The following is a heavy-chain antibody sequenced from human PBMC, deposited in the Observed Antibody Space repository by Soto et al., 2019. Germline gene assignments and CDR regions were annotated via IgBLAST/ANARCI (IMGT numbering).Heavy chain of an antibody. Sequence: QVQLVQSGAEVKKPGASVKVSCKASGYTFTSYGISWVRQAPGQGHEWMGWISPYNGNTNYAQNLQGRVTMTTDTSTSTAYMELRSLRSDDTALYYCARDRRYNWNYGWFDPWGQGTLVTVSS. V-gene: IGHV1-18*01. CDR1: GYTFTSYG. D-gene: IGHD1-7*01. J-gene: IGHJ5*02. CDR3: ARDRRYNWNYGWFDP. CDR2: ISPYNGNT.